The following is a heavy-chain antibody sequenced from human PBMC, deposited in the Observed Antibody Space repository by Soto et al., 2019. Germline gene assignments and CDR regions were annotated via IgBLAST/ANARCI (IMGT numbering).Heavy chain of an antibody. CDR2: ISSSTSTI. CDR1: GFTFTSYA. Sequence: EVQLVESGGGLVQPGGSLRLSCAASGFTFTSYAMNWVRQAPGKGLEWVSYISSSTSTIYYADSVKGRFTISRDNAKNSLHLQMNSLRDEDTAVYYCARDVAAAALDYWGQGTLVTVSS. J-gene: IGHJ4*02. D-gene: IGHD6-13*01. CDR3: ARDVAAAALDY. V-gene: IGHV3-48*02.